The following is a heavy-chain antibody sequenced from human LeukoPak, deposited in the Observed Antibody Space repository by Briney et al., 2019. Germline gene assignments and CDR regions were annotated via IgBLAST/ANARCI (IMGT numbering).Heavy chain of an antibody. D-gene: IGHD1-26*01. J-gene: IGHJ5*02. CDR2: IYYSGST. Sequence: SETLSLTCTVSGGSISSSSYYWGWIRQPPGKGLEWIGSIYYSGSTYYNPSLKSRVTISVDTSKNQFSLKLSSVTAADTAVYYCAREGGLPVSWGQGTLVTVSS. CDR1: GGSISSSSYY. V-gene: IGHV4-39*07. CDR3: AREGGLPVS.